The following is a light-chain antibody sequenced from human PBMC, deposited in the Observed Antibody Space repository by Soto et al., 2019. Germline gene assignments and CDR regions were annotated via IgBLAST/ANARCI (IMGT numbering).Light chain of an antibody. CDR1: QSISSW. J-gene: IGKJ1*01. Sequence: DIQMTQSPSTLSASVGDRVTITCRASQSISSWLAWYQQKPGRAPKLLIYKASSLESGVPSRFSGSGSGTEFTLTIRSLQPDDSATYYCQQYNSYSKTFGQGTKVEIK. V-gene: IGKV1-5*03. CDR2: KAS. CDR3: QQYNSYSKT.